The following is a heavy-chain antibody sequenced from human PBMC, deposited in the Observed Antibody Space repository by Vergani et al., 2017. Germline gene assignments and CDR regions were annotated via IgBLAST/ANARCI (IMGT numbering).Heavy chain of an antibody. V-gene: IGHV5-51*01. D-gene: IGHD5-18*01. CDR1: GYSFTSYW. Sequence: EVQLVPSGAEVKTPGESLKISCKCSGYSFTSYWIGWVRQMPGKGLEWMGIIYPGDSDTRYTPSFQGQVTIPADKSIITAYLQWSSLKASDTAMYYCARLGIQLWILDPWGQGTLVTVSS. CDR2: IYPGDSDT. J-gene: IGHJ5*02. CDR3: ARLGIQLWILDP.